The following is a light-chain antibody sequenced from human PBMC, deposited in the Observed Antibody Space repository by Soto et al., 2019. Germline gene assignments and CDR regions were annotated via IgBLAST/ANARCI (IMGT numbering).Light chain of an antibody. J-gene: IGKJ4*01. V-gene: IGKV3-20*01. CDR1: QSVRSRY. CDR2: GAS. CDR3: QQYGDSPT. Sequence: EIVLTQSPGTLFLSPGERATLSCRASQSVRSRYVAWYQQKPGQAPGLLIYGASSRATGIPDRFSGSGSGTDFTFTISRLEPEDLAVYYCQQYGDSPTFGGGTKVGIK.